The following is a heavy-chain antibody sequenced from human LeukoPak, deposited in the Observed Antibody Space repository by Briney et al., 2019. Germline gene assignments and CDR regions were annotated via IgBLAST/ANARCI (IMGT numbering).Heavy chain of an antibody. J-gene: IGHJ3*02. CDR3: ARSRAEKVPVWGSYRHHDAFDI. CDR1: GYSFPNYW. CDR2: ICPGDSDT. V-gene: IGHV5-51*01. Sequence: GESLQISCKGSGYSFPNYWIGWVRQMPGKGLEWMGIICPGDSDTTYKSSFQGQVTISADKSISTAYLQWSSLKASDTAMYYCARSRAEKVPVWGSYRHHDAFDIWGQGTRVTVSS. D-gene: IGHD3-16*02.